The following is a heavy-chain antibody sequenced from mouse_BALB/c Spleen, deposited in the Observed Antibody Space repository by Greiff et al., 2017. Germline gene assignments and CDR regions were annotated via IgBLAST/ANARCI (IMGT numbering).Heavy chain of an antibody. CDR2: IYPSDSYT. CDR1: GYTFTSYW. V-gene: IGHV1-69*02. CDR3: TRDGNFDY. Sequence: QVQLQQPGAELVRPGASVKLSCKASGYTFTSYWINWVKQRPGQGLEWIGNIYPSDSYTNYNQKFKDKATLTVDKYSSTAYMQLSSPTSEDSAVYYCTRDGNFDYWGQGTTLTVSS. J-gene: IGHJ2*01. D-gene: IGHD2-1*01.